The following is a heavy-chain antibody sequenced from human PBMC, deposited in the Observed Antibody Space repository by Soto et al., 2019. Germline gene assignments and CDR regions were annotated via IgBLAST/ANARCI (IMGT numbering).Heavy chain of an antibody. CDR2: ISYDGSNK. CDR3: AKGFDYADTKHIDH. D-gene: IGHD4-17*01. Sequence: GGSLRLSCAASGFTFSSYAMHWVRQAPGKGLEWVAVISYDGSNKYYADSVKGRFTISRDNSKNTLYLQMSNLRVDDTAVYYCAKGFDYADTKHIDHWGQGTLVTVSS. V-gene: IGHV3-30-3*01. CDR1: GFTFSSYA. J-gene: IGHJ4*02.